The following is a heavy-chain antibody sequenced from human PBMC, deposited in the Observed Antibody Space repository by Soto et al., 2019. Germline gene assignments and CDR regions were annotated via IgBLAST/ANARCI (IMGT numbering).Heavy chain of an antibody. CDR1: GFTVSSNY. Sequence: GGSLILSCAASGFTVSSNYMSWVRQAPGKGLEWVAVIWYDGSNKYYADSVKGRFTISRDNSKNTLYLQMNSLRAEDTAVYYCARGDSSGYYPQYDAFDIWGQGTMVTVSS. CDR2: IWYDGSNK. D-gene: IGHD3-22*01. CDR3: ARGDSSGYYPQYDAFDI. J-gene: IGHJ3*02. V-gene: IGHV3-33*08.